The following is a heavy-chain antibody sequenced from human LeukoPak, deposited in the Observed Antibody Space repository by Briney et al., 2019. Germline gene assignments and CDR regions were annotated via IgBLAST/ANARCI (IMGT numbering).Heavy chain of an antibody. CDR3: ARERGIAARQGAGDFDY. V-gene: IGHV1-18*01. J-gene: IGHJ4*02. D-gene: IGHD6-6*01. CDR1: GYTFTSYG. Sequence: ASVKVSCKASGYTFTSYGMSWVRQAPGQGLEWMGWISAYNGHTDYAQKFQGRVTITTDESTSTAYMELSSLRSEDTAVYYCARERGIAARQGAGDFDYWGQGTLVTVSS. CDR2: ISAYNGHT.